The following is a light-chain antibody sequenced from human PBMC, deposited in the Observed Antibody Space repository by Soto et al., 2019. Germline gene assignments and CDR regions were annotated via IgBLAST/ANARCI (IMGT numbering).Light chain of an antibody. CDR1: QSVGSTY. CDR2: DTF. V-gene: IGKV3-20*01. CDR3: QQYGNPPWT. J-gene: IGKJ2*01. Sequence: ETVLTQSPGTLSLSPGERATLSCRASQSVGSTYLAWYQQKPGQAPRLLIYDTFNRATGIPYRFSGSGSGTDFTLTISRLEPEAFAVYHCQQYGNPPWTFGQGTKLEIK.